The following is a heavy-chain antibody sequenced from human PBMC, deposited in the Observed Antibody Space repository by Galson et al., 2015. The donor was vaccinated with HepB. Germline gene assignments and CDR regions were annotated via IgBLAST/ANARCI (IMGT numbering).Heavy chain of an antibody. CDR1: GFTFSSYA. Sequence: SLRLSCAASGFTFSSYAMHWVRQAPGKGLEWVAVISYDGSNKYYADSVKGRFTISRDNSKNTLYLQMNSLRAEDTAVYYCARGGAAVAGFDYWGQGTLVTVSS. D-gene: IGHD6-19*01. CDR3: ARGGAAVAGFDY. CDR2: ISYDGSNK. V-gene: IGHV3-30-3*01. J-gene: IGHJ4*02.